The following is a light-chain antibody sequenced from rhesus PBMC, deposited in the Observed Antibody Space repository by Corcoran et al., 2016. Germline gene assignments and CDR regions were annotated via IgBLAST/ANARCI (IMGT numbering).Light chain of an antibody. CDR2: EVS. V-gene: IGLV2-32*02. CDR1: SSDIGGYNH. J-gene: IGLJ6*01. CDR3: CSYAGSNTFV. Sequence: QAALTQPRSVSGSPGQSVTISCPGTSSDIGGYNHVSWYQHHPGTAPKHMIYEVSKRPSGVSDRFSGSKSGNTAALTTSGLQAEDEADYYCCSYAGSNTFVFGSGTKLTVL.